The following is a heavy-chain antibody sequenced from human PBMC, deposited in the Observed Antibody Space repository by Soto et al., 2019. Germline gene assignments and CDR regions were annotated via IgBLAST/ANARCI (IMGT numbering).Heavy chain of an antibody. CDR3: ARDGITLAGSFDY. J-gene: IGHJ4*02. Sequence: QVQLVQSGAEVKKPGASVKVSCKASGYTFFNYGISWVRQAPGQGLEWMGWISAYNGNRNYAGKFQGRATMTTETSTSTAYMELWSLRSDDTAVYYCARDGITLAGSFDYWGQGTLVTVSS. V-gene: IGHV1-18*01. CDR1: GYTFFNYG. D-gene: IGHD6-19*01. CDR2: ISAYNGNR.